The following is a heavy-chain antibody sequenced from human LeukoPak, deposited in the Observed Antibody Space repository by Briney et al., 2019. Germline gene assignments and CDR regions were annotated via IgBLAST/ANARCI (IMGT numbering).Heavy chain of an antibody. CDR2: ISSNGGST. D-gene: IGHD5-18*01. Sequence: GGSLRLSCAASGFTFSSYAMHWVRQAPGKGLEYVSAISSNGGSTYYANSVKGRFTISRDNSKNTLSLQMGSLRAEDMAVYYCATGYSYGDAFDIWGQGTVVTVSS. CDR1: GFTFSSYA. J-gene: IGHJ3*02. CDR3: ATGYSYGDAFDI. V-gene: IGHV3-64*01.